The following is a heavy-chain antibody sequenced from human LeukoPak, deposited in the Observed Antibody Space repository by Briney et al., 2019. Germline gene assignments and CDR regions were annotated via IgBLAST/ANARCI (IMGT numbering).Heavy chain of an antibody. V-gene: IGHV4-59*01. Sequence: PSEALSLTCTVSGGSISGYYWSWIRQPPGKGLHWIGYIYYSGSTNYNPSLKRRVTISVDTSKNQFSLNLNSVTAADTAVYYCARGMAAAGDPDWFDPWGQGALVTVSS. J-gene: IGHJ5*02. CDR2: IYYSGST. CDR3: ARGMAAAGDPDWFDP. CDR1: GGSISGYY. D-gene: IGHD6-13*01.